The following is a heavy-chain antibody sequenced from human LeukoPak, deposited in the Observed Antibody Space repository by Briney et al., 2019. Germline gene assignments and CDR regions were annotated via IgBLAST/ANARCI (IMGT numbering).Heavy chain of an antibody. CDR2: IFASGST. CDR1: GASISPYY. V-gene: IGHV4-4*07. Sequence: SETLSLTCTVSGASISPYYWVWIRQPAGKGLEWIGRIFASGSTNYNPSLKSRVTMSVDTSKNQFSLKVSSVTAADTAVYYCARGQTGNHRYFDYWGQGTLVAVSS. CDR3: ARGQTGNHRYFDY. J-gene: IGHJ4*02. D-gene: IGHD7-27*01.